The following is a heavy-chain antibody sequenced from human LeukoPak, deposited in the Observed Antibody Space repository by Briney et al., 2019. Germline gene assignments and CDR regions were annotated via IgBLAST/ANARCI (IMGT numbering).Heavy chain of an antibody. CDR1: GFTVSSNY. CDR2: IYSGGST. Sequence: GGSLRLSCEVSGFTVSSNYMTWVRQAPGKRLEWVSIIYSGGSTYYADSVKGRFAISRDNSKNTLYLQMNSLRAEDTAVFYCERDLTGDAYFDYWGQGTLVTVSS. CDR3: ERDLTGDAYFDY. D-gene: IGHD7-27*01. J-gene: IGHJ4*02. V-gene: IGHV3-66*01.